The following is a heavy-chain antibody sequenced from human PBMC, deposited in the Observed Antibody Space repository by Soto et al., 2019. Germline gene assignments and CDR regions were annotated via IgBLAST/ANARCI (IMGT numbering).Heavy chain of an antibody. J-gene: IGHJ4*02. D-gene: IGHD5-12*01. CDR3: ARDRRGYSGYGGVFDY. CDR2: IYSGGST. Sequence: ESGGGLVQPGGSLRLSCAASGFTVSSNYMSWVRQAPGKGLEWVSVIYSGGSTYYADSVKGRFTISRDNSKNTLYLQMNSLRAEDTAVYYCARDRRGYSGYGGVFDYWGQGTLVTVSS. CDR1: GFTVSSNY. V-gene: IGHV3-66*01.